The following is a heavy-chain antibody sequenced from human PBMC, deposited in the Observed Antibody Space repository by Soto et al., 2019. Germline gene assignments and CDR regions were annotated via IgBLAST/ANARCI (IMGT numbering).Heavy chain of an antibody. J-gene: IGHJ6*02. D-gene: IGHD3-10*01. CDR3: AKRAFYGSGIPNYYGMDV. CDR1: GFTFSNYA. Sequence: GGSLRLSCAASGFTFSNYAMTWVRQAPGKGLEGVSVISGTGGGTNNADSAKGRSTTSRNNSKNTLYLQMNSLRAEDTAVYYCAKRAFYGSGIPNYYGMDVWGQGTAVTVSS. V-gene: IGHV3-23*01. CDR2: ISGTGGGT.